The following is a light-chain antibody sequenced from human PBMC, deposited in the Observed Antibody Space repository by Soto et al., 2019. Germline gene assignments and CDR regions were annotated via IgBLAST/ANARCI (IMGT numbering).Light chain of an antibody. CDR3: QQFNSYPLT. J-gene: IGKJ4*01. CDR2: AAS. CDR1: QAISNY. V-gene: IGKV1-9*01. Sequence: DIQLTQSPSFLSASVGDRVTMTCRASQAISNYLGWYQQKQGKAPKLLIHAASALQRGVPSRFRGSGSETEFTLTISSLQPEDFATYYCQQFNSYPLTFGGGTKV.